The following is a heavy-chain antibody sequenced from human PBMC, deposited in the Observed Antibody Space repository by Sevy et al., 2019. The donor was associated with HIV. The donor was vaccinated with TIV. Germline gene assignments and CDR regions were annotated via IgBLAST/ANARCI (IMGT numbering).Heavy chain of an antibody. D-gene: IGHD3-22*01. Sequence: ASVKVSCKASGYTFTDYYIHWMRQAPGQGLEWMGWINPKSDAPLYAQKFQGRITMTTDTSTSTAYMELGRLSSDETAMYFCARALYLDSIGYHSAYAFDIWAQGTMVTVSS. CDR3: ARALYLDSIGYHSAYAFDI. V-gene: IGHV1-2*02. J-gene: IGHJ3*02. CDR1: GYTFTDYY. CDR2: INPKSDAP.